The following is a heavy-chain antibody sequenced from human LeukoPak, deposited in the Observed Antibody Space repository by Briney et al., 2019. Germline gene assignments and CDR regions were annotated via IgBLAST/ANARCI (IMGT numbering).Heavy chain of an antibody. D-gene: IGHD6-19*01. J-gene: IGHJ4*02. CDR1: GASVSTSPYY. CDR2: ISYRGST. CDR3: ARLDGVAGTLDY. V-gene: IGHV4-61*01. Sequence: PSETLSLTCTVSGASVSTSPYYWSWIRQPPGKGLEYIGYISYRGSTDYNPSLNSRVTISVDTSENQFSLRLNYVTAADTAVYYCARLDGVAGTLDYWGQGTLVTVSS.